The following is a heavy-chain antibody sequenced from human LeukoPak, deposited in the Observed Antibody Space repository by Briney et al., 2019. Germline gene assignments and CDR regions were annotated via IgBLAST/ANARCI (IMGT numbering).Heavy chain of an antibody. CDR3: ARAPSREISPYYYDSSGQPFDY. D-gene: IGHD3-22*01. Sequence: PETLSLTCTVSGGSISSSSYYLGWIRQPPGKGLEWIGSIYYSGSTYYNPSLKSRVTISVDTSKNQFSLKLSSVTAADTAVYYCARAPSREISPYYYDSSGQPFDYWGQGTLVTVSS. CDR1: GGSISSSSYY. V-gene: IGHV4-39*07. CDR2: IYYSGST. J-gene: IGHJ4*02.